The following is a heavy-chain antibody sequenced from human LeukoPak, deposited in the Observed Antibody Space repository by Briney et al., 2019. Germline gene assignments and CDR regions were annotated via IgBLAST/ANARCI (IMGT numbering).Heavy chain of an antibody. CDR2: VTPNSGGT. CDR3: ARGPEQWPEYYFDY. V-gene: IGHV1-2*02. D-gene: IGHD6-19*01. J-gene: IGHJ4*02. Sequence: ASVKVSCKASGYTLTGYYMHWVRQAPGQGRVCMGWVTPNSGGTKYTQKFQSRVTMTRNTSISTAYIELSRLRSDDTAVYDCARGPEQWPEYYFDYWGQGTLVTVSS. CDR1: GYTLTGYY.